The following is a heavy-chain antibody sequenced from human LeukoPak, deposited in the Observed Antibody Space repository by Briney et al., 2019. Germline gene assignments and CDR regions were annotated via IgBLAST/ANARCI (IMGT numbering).Heavy chain of an antibody. D-gene: IGHD3-22*01. Sequence: ASVMISCKASGGTFSSYTISWVRQAPGQGLEWMGRIIPILGIANYAQKFQGRVTMTRDTSTSTVYMELSSLRSEDTAVYYCARGGSGYYYPDYWGQGTLGTVSS. CDR1: GGTFSSYT. J-gene: IGHJ4*02. CDR3: ARGGSGYYYPDY. V-gene: IGHV1-69*02. CDR2: IIPILGIA.